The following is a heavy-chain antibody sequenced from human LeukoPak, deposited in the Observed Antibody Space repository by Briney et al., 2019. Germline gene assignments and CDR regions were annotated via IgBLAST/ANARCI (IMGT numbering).Heavy chain of an antibody. CDR2: IWYDGTNK. Sequence: PGGSLRLSCAASGFTFSSYWMSWVRQAPGKGLEWVAVIWYDGTNKFYADSVKGRFTISRDNSKNTLFLQMNSLRADDTAVYYCAREKAGGFDFWGQGTLVTVSS. V-gene: IGHV3-33*08. CDR3: AREKAGGFDF. D-gene: IGHD1-26*01. CDR1: GFTFSSYW. J-gene: IGHJ4*02.